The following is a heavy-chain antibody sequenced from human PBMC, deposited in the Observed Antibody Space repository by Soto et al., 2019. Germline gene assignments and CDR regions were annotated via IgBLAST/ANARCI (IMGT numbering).Heavy chain of an antibody. J-gene: IGHJ4*02. CDR2: ISAYNGNT. V-gene: IGHV1-18*01. CDR1: GYTFTNYG. CDR3: ARASITIFGVVTSFDY. D-gene: IGHD3-3*01. Sequence: ASVKVSCKASGYTFTNYGISWGRQAPGQGLEWMGWISAYNGNTNYAQKLQGRVTMTTDTSTCTAYMELRSLRSDDTAVYYCARASITIFGVVTSFDYWGQGTLVTVSS.